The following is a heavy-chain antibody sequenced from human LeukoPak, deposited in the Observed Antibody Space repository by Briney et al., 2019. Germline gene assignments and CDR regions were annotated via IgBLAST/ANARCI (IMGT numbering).Heavy chain of an antibody. Sequence: SVKVSCKASGYTFTGYYMHWVRQAPGQGLEWMGGIIPIFGTANYAQKFQGRVTITADESTSTAYMELSSLRSEDTAVYYCARGRISGWNYFDYWGQGTLVTVSS. CDR2: IIPIFGTA. CDR1: GYTFTGYY. D-gene: IGHD6-19*01. V-gene: IGHV1-69*13. J-gene: IGHJ4*02. CDR3: ARGRISGWNYFDY.